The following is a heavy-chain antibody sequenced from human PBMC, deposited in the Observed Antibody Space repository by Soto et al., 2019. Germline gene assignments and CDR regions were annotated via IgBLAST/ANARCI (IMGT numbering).Heavy chain of an antibody. CDR1: GFTFSNAW. J-gene: IGHJ4*02. CDR2: IKSKTDGGTT. Sequence: GGPRLSCAASGFTFSNAWMSWVRQAPGKGLEWVGRIKSKTDGGTTDYAAPVKGRFTISRDDSKNTLYLQMNSLKTEDTAVYYCTTPLAYCGGDCYDFDYWGQGTLVTVSS. V-gene: IGHV3-15*01. CDR3: TTPLAYCGGDCYDFDY. D-gene: IGHD2-21*01.